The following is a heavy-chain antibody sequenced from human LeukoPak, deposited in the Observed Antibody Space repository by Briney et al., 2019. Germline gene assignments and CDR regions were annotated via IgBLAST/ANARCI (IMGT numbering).Heavy chain of an antibody. Sequence: GGSLRLSCAASGFTFSSYSMNWVRQAPGKGLEWVSSISSSSSYIYYADSVKGRFTFSRDNAKNSLYLQMNSLRAEDTAVYYCARRSGIAVAGAFDYWGQGTLVTVSS. J-gene: IGHJ4*02. V-gene: IGHV3-21*04. CDR2: ISSSSSYI. CDR3: ARRSGIAVAGAFDY. CDR1: GFTFSSYS. D-gene: IGHD6-19*01.